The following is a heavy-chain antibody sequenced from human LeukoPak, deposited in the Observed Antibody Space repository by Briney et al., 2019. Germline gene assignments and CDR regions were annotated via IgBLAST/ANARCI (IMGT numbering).Heavy chain of an antibody. D-gene: IGHD5-18*01. Sequence: PGGSLRLSCAASGFTFSTYWMNWVRQAPGKGLEWVSVIYSGGSTYYADSVKGRFTISRDNSKNTLYLQMNSLRAEDTAVYYCTFDSDTAMVTWGQGTLVTVSS. CDR1: GFTFSTYW. CDR3: TFDSDTAMVT. CDR2: IYSGGST. J-gene: IGHJ4*02. V-gene: IGHV3-53*01.